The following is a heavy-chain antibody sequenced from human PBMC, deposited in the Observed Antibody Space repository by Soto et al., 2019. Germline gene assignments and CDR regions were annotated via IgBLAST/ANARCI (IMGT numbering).Heavy chain of an antibody. CDR3: AKCGREVAWGAVAGTTYYYYGMDV. CDR2: ISGSGGST. CDR1: GFTFSSYA. D-gene: IGHD6-19*01. Sequence: GGSLRLSCAASGFTFSSYAMSWVRQAPGKGLEWVSAISGSGGSTYYADSVKGRFTISRDNSKNTLYLQMNSLRAEDTAVYYCAKCGREVAWGAVAGTTYYYYGMDVWGQGTTVTVSS. J-gene: IGHJ6*02. V-gene: IGHV3-23*01.